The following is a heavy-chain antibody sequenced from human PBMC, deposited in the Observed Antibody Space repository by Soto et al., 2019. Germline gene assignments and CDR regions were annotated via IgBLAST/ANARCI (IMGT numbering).Heavy chain of an antibody. D-gene: IGHD6-19*01. CDR3: AREVSSGWYYFDY. V-gene: IGHV4-59*01. J-gene: IGHJ4*02. Sequence: SETLSLTCTVSGGSISSYYWSWIRQPPGKGLEWIGYIYYSGSTNYNPSLKSRVTISVDTSKNQFSLKLSSVTAADTAVYYCAREVSSGWYYFDYWGQGTLVTVSS. CDR2: IYYSGST. CDR1: GGSISSYY.